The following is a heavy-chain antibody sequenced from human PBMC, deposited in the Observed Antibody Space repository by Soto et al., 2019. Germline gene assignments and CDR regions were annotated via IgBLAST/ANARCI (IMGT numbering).Heavy chain of an antibody. CDR1: GFTFSSYA. CDR3: AKDGLRSDYYYYYMDV. V-gene: IGHV3-23*01. CDR2: IGGSGGST. Sequence: GGSLRLSCAASGFTFSSYAMSWVRQAPGKGLEWVSAIGGSGGSTYYADSVKGRFTISRDNSKNTLYLQMNSLRAEDTAVYYCAKDGLRSDYYYYYMDVWGKGTTVTVSS. J-gene: IGHJ6*03. D-gene: IGHD3-3*01.